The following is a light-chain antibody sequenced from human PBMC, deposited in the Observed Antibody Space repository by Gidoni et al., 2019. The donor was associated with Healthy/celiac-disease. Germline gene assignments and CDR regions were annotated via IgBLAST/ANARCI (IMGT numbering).Light chain of an antibody. J-gene: IGLJ3*02. Sequence: QSALTQPAPVSGSPGQSITIACPGTSSDVGTYNFVSWYQQHPGKAPKLMIYEGSKRPSGVSNRFSGSKSGNTASLTISGLQAEDEADYYCCSYAGSSTWVFGGGTKLTVL. CDR2: EGS. CDR1: SSDVGTYNF. V-gene: IGLV2-23*01. CDR3: CSYAGSSTWV.